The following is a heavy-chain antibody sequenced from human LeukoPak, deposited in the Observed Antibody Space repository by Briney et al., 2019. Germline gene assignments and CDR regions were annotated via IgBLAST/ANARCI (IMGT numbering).Heavy chain of an antibody. D-gene: IGHD6-19*01. Sequence: PGGSLRLSCAAPVFSFRRALTYWVPQAPGKGLEWVGRIYRNIEGGTTDYAAPVKGRCTISMDDSKNTLYLQMNSLKMEDTAVDYCTTDGRSGWLQDIQHWGQGTLVTVSS. CDR2: IYRNIEGGTT. J-gene: IGHJ1*01. CDR1: VFSFRRAL. CDR3: TTDGRSGWLQDIQH. V-gene: IGHV3-15*01.